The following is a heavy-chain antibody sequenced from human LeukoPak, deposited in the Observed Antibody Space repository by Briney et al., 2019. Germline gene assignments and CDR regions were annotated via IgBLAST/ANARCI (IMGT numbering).Heavy chain of an antibody. J-gene: IGHJ3*02. CDR2: IDTAGGT. V-gene: IGHV3-13*01. Sequence: GGSLRLSCAASGFTFSIYDMHWVRQVTGKGLEWVSGIDTAGGTYYPDSVKGRFTMSRDNSKSTLYVQMNSLGAEDTAVYYCARGGTTGTTSPLRAFDIWGQGTMVTVSS. D-gene: IGHD1-1*01. CDR3: ARGGTTGTTSPLRAFDI. CDR1: GFTFSIYD.